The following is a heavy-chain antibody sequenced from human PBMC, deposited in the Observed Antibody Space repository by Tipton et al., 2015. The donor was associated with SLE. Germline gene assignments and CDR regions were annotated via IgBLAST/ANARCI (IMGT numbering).Heavy chain of an antibody. CDR1: GGSISSSSYY. J-gene: IGHJ4*02. D-gene: IGHD4-17*01. V-gene: IGHV4-39*07. Sequence: LRLSCTVSGGSISSSSYYWGWIRQPPGKGLEWIGSIYYSGSTYYNPSLKSRLTISVDTSKNQLSLKLSSVTAADTAVYYCASQISVPSDYWGQGTLATVHS. CDR3: ASQISVPSDY. CDR2: IYYSGST.